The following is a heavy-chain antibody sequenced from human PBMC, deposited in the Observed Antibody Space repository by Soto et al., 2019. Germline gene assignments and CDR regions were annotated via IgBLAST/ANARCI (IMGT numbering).Heavy chain of an antibody. Sequence: PSETLSLTCTFSGGSVSSGSYYWSWIRQPPGKGLEWIGYIYYSGSTNYNPSLKSRVTISVDTSKNQFSLKLSSVTAADTAVYYCARDCSSTSCYKSYNWFDPWGQGTLVTVSS. CDR1: GGSVSSGSYY. D-gene: IGHD2-2*02. V-gene: IGHV4-61*01. J-gene: IGHJ5*02. CDR3: ARDCSSTSCYKSYNWFDP. CDR2: IYYSGST.